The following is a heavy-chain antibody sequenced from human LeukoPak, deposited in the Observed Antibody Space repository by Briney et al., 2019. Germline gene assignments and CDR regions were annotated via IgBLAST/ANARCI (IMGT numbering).Heavy chain of an antibody. CDR2: INQDGSSQ. V-gene: IGHV3-7*01. CDR3: ARDETIGSFAY. CDR1: GFTFSTYW. J-gene: IGHJ4*02. Sequence: PGGSLRPSCADSGFTFSTYWMSWVRQAPGKGLEWVANINQDGSSQQYGDSVRGRFTISRDNGKNSLYLQMNSLRAEDTGVYYCARDETIGSFAYWGQGTLVTVSS. D-gene: IGHD1-26*01.